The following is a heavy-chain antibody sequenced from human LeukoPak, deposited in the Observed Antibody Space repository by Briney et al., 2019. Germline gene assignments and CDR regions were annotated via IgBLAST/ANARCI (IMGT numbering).Heavy chain of an antibody. V-gene: IGHV4-30-2*01. CDR3: ARGTTGLDWFDP. D-gene: IGHD1-7*01. Sequence: PSETLSLTCAVSGGSISSGGYSWSWIRQPPGKGLEWIGYIYHSGSTYYNPSLKGRVTISVDRSKNQFSLKLSSVTAADTAVYYCARGTTGLDWFDPWGQGTLVTVSS. CDR2: IYHSGST. J-gene: IGHJ5*02. CDR1: GGSISSGGYS.